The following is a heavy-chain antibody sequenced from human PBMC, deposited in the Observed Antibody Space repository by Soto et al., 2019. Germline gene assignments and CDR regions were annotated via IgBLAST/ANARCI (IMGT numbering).Heavy chain of an antibody. J-gene: IGHJ4*02. CDR1: GFTVSSNY. D-gene: IGHD4-17*01. Sequence: GGSLRLSCAASGFTVSSNYMSWVRQAPGKGLEWASVIYSGGNTYYADSVKGRFTISRDNSKNTLYLQMNSLRAEDTAVYFCASSPLGYGDYHYWGQGTLVTVSS. CDR3: ASSPLGYGDYHY. V-gene: IGHV3-66*01. CDR2: IYSGGNT.